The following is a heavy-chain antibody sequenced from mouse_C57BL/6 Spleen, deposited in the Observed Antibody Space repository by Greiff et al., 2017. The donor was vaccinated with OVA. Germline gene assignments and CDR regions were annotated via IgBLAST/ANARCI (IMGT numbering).Heavy chain of an antibody. CDR2: IDPETGGT. V-gene: IGHV1-15*01. CDR1: GYTFTDYE. D-gene: IGHD2-2*01. CDR3: TRMSGYDFDY. Sequence: QVKLMESGAELVRPGASVTLSCKASGYTFTDYEMHWVKQTPVHGLEWIGAIDPETGGTAYNQKFKGKAILTADKSSSTAYMELRSLTSEDSAVYYCTRMSGYDFDYWGQGTTLTVSS. J-gene: IGHJ2*01.